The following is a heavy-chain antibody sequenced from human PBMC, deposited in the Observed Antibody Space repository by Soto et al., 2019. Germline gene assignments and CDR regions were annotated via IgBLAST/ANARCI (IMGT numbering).Heavy chain of an antibody. Sequence: PXDSLTISCKGSGYSFAGYWITWVRQKPGKGLEWMGRIDPSDSQTYYSPSFRGHVTISVTKSTTTVFLQWSSLRASDTAMYYCARQIYDSDTGPNFQYYFDSWGQGTPVTVSS. CDR2: IDPSDSQT. D-gene: IGHD3-22*01. V-gene: IGHV5-10-1*01. CDR1: GYSFAGYW. J-gene: IGHJ4*02. CDR3: ARQIYDSDTGPNFQYYFDS.